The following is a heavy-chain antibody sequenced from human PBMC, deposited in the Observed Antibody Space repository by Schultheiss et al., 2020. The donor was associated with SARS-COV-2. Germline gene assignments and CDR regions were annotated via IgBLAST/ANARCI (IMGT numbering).Heavy chain of an antibody. D-gene: IGHD3-3*01. CDR1: GGSFSGYY. J-gene: IGHJ5*02. CDR3: ARGRFGTIFGVVRSNWFDP. CDR2: INHSGST. Sequence: GSLRLSCAVYGGSFSGYYWSWIRQPPGKGLEWIGEINHSGSTNYNPSLKSRVTISVDTSKNQFSLKLSSVTAADTAVYYCARGRFGTIFGVVRSNWFDPWGQGTLVTVAS. V-gene: IGHV4-34*01.